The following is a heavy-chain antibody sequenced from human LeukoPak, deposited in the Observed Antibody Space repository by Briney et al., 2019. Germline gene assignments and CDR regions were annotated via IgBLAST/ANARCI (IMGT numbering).Heavy chain of an antibody. CDR1: GFTFSSYG. Sequence: GGSLRLSCAASGFTFSSYGMHWVRQAPGKGLEWVAFIRYNGNNKYYADSVKGRFTISRDNSKNTLSLQMNSLRAEDTAVYYCAKDGDYATAGTFDYWGQGTLVTVSS. D-gene: IGHD4-17*01. CDR3: AKDGDYATAGTFDY. V-gene: IGHV3-30*02. J-gene: IGHJ4*02. CDR2: IRYNGNNK.